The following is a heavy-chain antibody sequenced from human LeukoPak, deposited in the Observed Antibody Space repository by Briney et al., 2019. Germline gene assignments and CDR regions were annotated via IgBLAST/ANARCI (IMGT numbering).Heavy chain of an antibody. D-gene: IGHD3-10*01. J-gene: IGHJ4*02. CDR3: ATVAYYGSGRGGVDY. CDR2: ISAYNGNT. V-gene: IGHV1-18*01. Sequence: ASVKVSCKASGYTFTSYGISWVRQAPGQGLEWMGWISAYNGNTNYAQKLQGRVTMTTDTSTSTAYMELRSLRSDDTAVYYCATVAYYGSGRGGVDYWGQGTLVTVSS. CDR1: GYTFTSYG.